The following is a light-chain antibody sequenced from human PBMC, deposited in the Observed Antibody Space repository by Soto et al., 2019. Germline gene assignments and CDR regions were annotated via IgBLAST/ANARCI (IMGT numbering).Light chain of an antibody. V-gene: IGLV2-8*01. CDR3: SSYAGTKNLV. Sequence: QSVLTQPPSASESPGQSVTISCTGTSSDVGGYNYVSWYQHHPGKAPKLMIYEVSKRPSGVPDRFSGSKSGNTASLTVSGLQAEDEADYYCSSYAGTKNLVFGGGTKLTVL. CDR1: SSDVGGYNY. CDR2: EVS. J-gene: IGLJ2*01.